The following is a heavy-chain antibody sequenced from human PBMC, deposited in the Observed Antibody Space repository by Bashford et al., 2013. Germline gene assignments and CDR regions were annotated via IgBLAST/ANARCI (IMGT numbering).Heavy chain of an antibody. Sequence: ASVKVSCKASGYTFSTYYMHWLRQAPGQGLEWMGINNPSGGDSKYAQRFQGRVMMTRDTPTTTLYMELSNLTSDDTAVYYCARYINRLGNYYYGMDVWGQGTTVTVSS. V-gene: IGHV1-46*01. CDR2: NNPSGGDS. D-gene: IGHD1-14*01. CDR3: ARYINRLGNYYYGMDV. CDR1: GYTFSTYY. J-gene: IGHJ6*02.